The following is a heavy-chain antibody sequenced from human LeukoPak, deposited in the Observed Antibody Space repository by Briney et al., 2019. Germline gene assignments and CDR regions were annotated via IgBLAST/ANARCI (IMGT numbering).Heavy chain of an antibody. V-gene: IGHV3-23*01. CDR2: FSGSGGNT. CDR1: GFTFSSYV. CDR3: AKESDGENFDY. Sequence: GGSLRLSCAASGFTFSSYVMSWVRQAPGKGLEWVSTFSGSGGNTYYADSVKGRFTISRDNSKNTLYLQMNSLRAEDTAVYYCAKESDGENFDYWGQGTLVTVSS. D-gene: IGHD3-10*01. J-gene: IGHJ4*02.